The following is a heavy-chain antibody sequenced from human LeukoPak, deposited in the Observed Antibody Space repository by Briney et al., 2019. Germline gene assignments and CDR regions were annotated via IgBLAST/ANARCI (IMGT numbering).Heavy chain of an antibody. J-gene: IGHJ6*02. Sequence: KASETLSLTCTVSGGSISNYYWSWIRQPAGKGLEWIGRIYSSGRTNYNPSLKSRVTMSVDTSKNQFSLKLSSVTAADTAVYYCARDEYCSSTSCPRLARGYYYYGMDVWGQGTTVTVSS. D-gene: IGHD2-2*01. CDR1: GGSISNYY. V-gene: IGHV4-4*07. CDR3: ARDEYCSSTSCPRLARGYYYYGMDV. CDR2: IYSSGRT.